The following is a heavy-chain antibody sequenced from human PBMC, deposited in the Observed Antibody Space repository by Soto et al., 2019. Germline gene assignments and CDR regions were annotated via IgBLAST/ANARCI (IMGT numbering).Heavy chain of an antibody. D-gene: IGHD3-22*01. CDR3: ARGPLSLDSADFR. CDR1: GYTFTSYA. CDR2: VNGGNGDT. Sequence: QVQLVQSGAEVKKPGASVRISCRTPGYTFTSYAITWLRHAPGQRLEWMGWVNGGNGDTKYSQKFQDRLSITRDTTATTVSLGLISLTSEDTAIYYCARGPLSLDSADFRWGQGTLVTVSS. J-gene: IGHJ4*02. V-gene: IGHV1-3*01.